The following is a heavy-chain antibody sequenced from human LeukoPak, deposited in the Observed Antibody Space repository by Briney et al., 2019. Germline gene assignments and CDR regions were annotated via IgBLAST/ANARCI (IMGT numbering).Heavy chain of an antibody. Sequence: SETLSLTCAVYGGSFSGYYWSWIRQPPGKGLEWIGEINHSGSTNYNPSLKSRVTISVDTSKNQFSLKLSSVTAADTAVYYCARGYSSSWYGYNWFETWGQGTLVTVSS. CDR2: INHSGST. V-gene: IGHV4-34*01. J-gene: IGHJ5*02. CDR1: GGSFSGYY. CDR3: ARGYSSSWYGYNWFET. D-gene: IGHD6-13*01.